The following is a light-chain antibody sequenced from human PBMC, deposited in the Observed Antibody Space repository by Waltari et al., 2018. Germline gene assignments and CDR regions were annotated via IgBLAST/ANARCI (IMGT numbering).Light chain of an antibody. CDR3: QQGISFPLT. J-gene: IGKJ5*01. V-gene: IGKV1-12*01. CDR1: QGVSTR. CDR2: AAS. Sequence: DFQMTQSPSSVSASVGDRVTITCRASQGVSTRLAWYQQRPGKAPNLLIYAASNLQPGVPSRFSATGSGTEFTLTIGSLQPEDSATYFCQQGISFPLTFGQGTRLEIK.